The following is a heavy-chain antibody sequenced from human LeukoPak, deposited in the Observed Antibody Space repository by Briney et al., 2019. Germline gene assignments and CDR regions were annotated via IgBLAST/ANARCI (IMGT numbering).Heavy chain of an antibody. CDR2: IRSKAYGGTT. CDR1: GFTFGDYA. V-gene: IGHV3-49*03. J-gene: IGHJ4*02. D-gene: IGHD3-22*01. CDR3: TRDLDFYDSSGYYVPALDY. Sequence: GGSLRLSCTASGFTFGDYAMSWFRQAPGKGLEWVGFIRSKAYGGTTEYAASVKSRFTISRDDSKSIAYLQMNSLKTEDTAVYYCTRDLDFYDSSGYYVPALDYWGQGTLVTVSS.